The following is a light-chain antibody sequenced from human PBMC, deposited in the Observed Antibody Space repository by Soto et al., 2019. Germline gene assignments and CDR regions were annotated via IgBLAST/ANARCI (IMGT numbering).Light chain of an antibody. CDR2: GAS. Sequence: EIVMTQSPATLSVSPGERATLSCRASQSVSSNLAWYQQKPGQAPRLLIYGASTRATGIPARFSGSGSGTEFTLTISSLQSEDFAVYYGQQRSNWPTITFGQGTRLEIK. J-gene: IGKJ5*01. CDR1: QSVSSN. CDR3: QQRSNWPTIT. V-gene: IGKV3D-15*01.